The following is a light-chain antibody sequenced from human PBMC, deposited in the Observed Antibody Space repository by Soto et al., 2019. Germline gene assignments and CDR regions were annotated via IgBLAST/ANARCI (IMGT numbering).Light chain of an antibody. V-gene: IGLV2-8*01. CDR2: EVS. CDR1: SSDVGGYNF. CDR3: SSYAGSNIVV. Sequence: QSALTQPPSASGSPGQSVTISCTGTSSDVGGYNFVSWYQQHPGKAPKLMIYEVSERPSGVPDRFSGSKSGNTASLTVSGLHAQDDADYYCSSYAGSNIVVFGGGTQLTVL. J-gene: IGLJ2*01.